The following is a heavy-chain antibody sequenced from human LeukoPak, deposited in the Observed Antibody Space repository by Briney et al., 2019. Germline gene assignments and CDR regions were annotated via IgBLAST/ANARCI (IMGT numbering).Heavy chain of an antibody. V-gene: IGHV4-61*02. CDR1: GGSISSGSYY. CDR2: IYTSGST. CDR3: ARERSSVNCSSTSCFAKNWFDP. D-gene: IGHD2-2*01. J-gene: IGHJ5*02. Sequence: PSQTLSLTCTVSGGSISSGSYYWSWIRQPAGKGLEWIGRIYTSGSTNYNPSLKSRVTMSVDTSKNQFSLKLSSVTAADTAVYYCARERSSVNCSSTSCFAKNWFDPWGQGTLVTVSS.